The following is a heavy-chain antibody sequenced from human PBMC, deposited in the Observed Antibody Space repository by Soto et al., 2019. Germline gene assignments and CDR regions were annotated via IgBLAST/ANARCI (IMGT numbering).Heavy chain of an antibody. Sequence: GESLKISCKGSGYSFAGYWITWVRQKPGKGLEWMGRIDPSDSQTYYSPSFRGHVTISVTKSITTVFLQWNSLRASDTAMYYCARQIYDSDTGPNFQYYFDSWGQGTPVTVSS. CDR3: ARQIYDSDTGPNFQYYFDS. D-gene: IGHD3-22*01. V-gene: IGHV5-10-1*01. CDR2: IDPSDSQT. CDR1: GYSFAGYW. J-gene: IGHJ4*02.